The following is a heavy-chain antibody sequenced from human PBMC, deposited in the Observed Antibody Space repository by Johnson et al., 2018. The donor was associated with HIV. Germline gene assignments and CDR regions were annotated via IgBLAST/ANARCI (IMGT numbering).Heavy chain of an antibody. J-gene: IGHJ3*02. Sequence: VQLVESGGGLVQPVRSLRLSCAASGFTFDDYAMHWVRQAPGKGLEWVSGISWNSGSIGYADSVKGRFTISRDNSKNTLYLQMNSLRAEDTAVYYCARDPQFGAFDIWGQGTMVTVSS. D-gene: IGHD3-3*01. CDR1: GFTFDDYA. CDR2: ISWNSGSI. CDR3: ARDPQFGAFDI. V-gene: IGHV3-9*01.